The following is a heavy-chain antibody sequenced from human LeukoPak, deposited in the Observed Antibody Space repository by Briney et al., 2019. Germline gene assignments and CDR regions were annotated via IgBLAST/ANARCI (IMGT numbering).Heavy chain of an antibody. J-gene: IGHJ4*02. CDR3: ARNPRNLGYGDY. V-gene: IGHV3-7*01. CDR1: GFTFGAYW. D-gene: IGHD2-15*01. CDR2: IKQDGSEM. Sequence: GGPRGFSCAAPGFTFGAYWRPWVRQVPGRGRGGVANIKQDGSEMYYVDSVKGRFTISRDNAKNSLYLQMKSLRAEDTAVYYCARNPRNLGYGDYWGQGTLVTVSS.